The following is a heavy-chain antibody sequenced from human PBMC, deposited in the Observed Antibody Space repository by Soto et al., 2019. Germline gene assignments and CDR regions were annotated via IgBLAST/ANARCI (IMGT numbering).Heavy chain of an antibody. V-gene: IGHV3-23*01. CDR2: ISGSGGST. D-gene: IGHD6-6*01. Sequence: GGSLRLSCAASGFTFSSYAMSWVRQAPGKGLEWVSAISGSGGSTYYADSVKGRFTISRDNSKNTLYLQMNSLRAEDTAVYYCAKWWVRIAARPSDIVPWGQGTLVTVSS. CDR3: AKWWVRIAARPSDIVP. CDR1: GFTFSSYA. J-gene: IGHJ5*02.